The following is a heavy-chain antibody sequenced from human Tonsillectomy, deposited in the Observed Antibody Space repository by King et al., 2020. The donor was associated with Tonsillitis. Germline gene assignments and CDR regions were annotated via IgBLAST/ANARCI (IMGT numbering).Heavy chain of an antibody. Sequence: VQLVESGGGLVQPGRSLRLSCAASGFTFNDYAMHWVRQTPGKGLEWVSAITWNSGTLGYADSVKGRFTISRDNAKNSLYLQMNSLREEDTALYYCASGLRGARDAFHIWGQGTMVIVSS. CDR1: GFTFNDYA. V-gene: IGHV3-9*01. CDR2: ITWNSGTL. J-gene: IGHJ3*02. CDR3: ASGLRGARDAFHI. D-gene: IGHD3-3*01.